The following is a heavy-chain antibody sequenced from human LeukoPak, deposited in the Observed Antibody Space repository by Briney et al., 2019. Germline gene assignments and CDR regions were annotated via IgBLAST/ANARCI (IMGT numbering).Heavy chain of an antibody. CDR3: ARDPYDYVWGSYRTPRPSWYFDL. V-gene: IGHV1-2*02. J-gene: IGHJ2*01. CDR2: INPNSGGT. CDR1: GYTFTGYY. Sequence: GASVKVSCKASGYTFTGYYMHWVRQAPGQGLEWMGWINPNSGGTNYAQKFQGRVTMTRDTSISTAYMELSRLRSDDTAVYYCARDPYDYVWGSYRTPRPSWYFDLWGRGTLVTVSS. D-gene: IGHD3-16*02.